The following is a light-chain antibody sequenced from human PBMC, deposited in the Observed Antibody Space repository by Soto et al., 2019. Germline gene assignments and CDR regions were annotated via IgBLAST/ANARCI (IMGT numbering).Light chain of an antibody. Sequence: DIQMTQSPSTLSASVGDRVTITCRASQSISSWLAWYQQKPGKAPKLLIYKASSLESGVPSRFSGSGSGTEFTLAISSLQPDDCATYYGQQYNSYPTWTFGQGTKVEIK. V-gene: IGKV1-5*03. CDR2: KAS. CDR1: QSISSW. J-gene: IGKJ1*01. CDR3: QQYNSYPTWT.